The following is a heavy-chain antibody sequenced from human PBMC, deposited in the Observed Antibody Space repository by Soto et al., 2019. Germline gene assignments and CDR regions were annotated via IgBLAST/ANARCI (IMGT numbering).Heavy chain of an antibody. J-gene: IGHJ6*02. V-gene: IGHV4-39*01. Sequence: QLQLQESGPGLVKPSETLSLTCTVSGGSISSSSYYWGWIRQPPGKGLEWIGSIYYSGSTYYNPSLKSRVTISVDTSQTQFSLKLSSVTAADTAVYYYARQRDYDFWSGYYLYYYYGMDVWGQGTTITVSS. CDR2: IYYSGST. D-gene: IGHD3-3*01. CDR1: GGSISSSSYY. CDR3: ARQRDYDFWSGYYLYYYYGMDV.